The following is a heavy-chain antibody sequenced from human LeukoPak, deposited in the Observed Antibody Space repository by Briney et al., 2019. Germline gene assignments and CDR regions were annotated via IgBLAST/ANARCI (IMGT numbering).Heavy chain of an antibody. V-gene: IGHV3-48*01. CDR1: GFTFSSYS. J-gene: IGHJ6*03. CDR2: ISSSSSTI. D-gene: IGHD6-13*01. CDR3: ARVVAAAYYYMDV. Sequence: GGSLRLSCAASGFTFSSYSMNWVRQAPGKGLEWVSYISSSSSTIYYADSVKGRFTISRDNAKNSLYLQMNSLRAEDTAVYYCARVVAAAYYYMDVWGKGTTVTVSS.